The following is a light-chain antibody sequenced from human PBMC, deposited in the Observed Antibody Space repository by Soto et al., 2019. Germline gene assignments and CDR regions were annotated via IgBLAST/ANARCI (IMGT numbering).Light chain of an antibody. J-gene: IGLJ1*01. CDR3: SSYAGSNIYYV. CDR1: TSDFGSNNY. Sequence: QSALTQPPSASGSPGQSVTISCTGTTSDFGSNNYVSWYQQHPGKAPKLMIYEVNKRPSGVPDRFSGSKSGNTASLTVSGLQDDDEADYYCSSYAGSNIYYVFGTGTKLTVL. V-gene: IGLV2-8*01. CDR2: EVN.